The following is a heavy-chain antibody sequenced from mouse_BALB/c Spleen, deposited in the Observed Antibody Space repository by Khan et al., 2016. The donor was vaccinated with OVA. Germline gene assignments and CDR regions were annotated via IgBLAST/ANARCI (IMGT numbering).Heavy chain of an antibody. Sequence: EVQLQESGPGLVKPSQSLSLTCTVTGYSITSGYGWNWNRQFPGNKLEWMGYISYSGSTNYNQSLKSRISITRDTSKNQFFLQVKSVTTEDTATYYCAGTARIKYWGQGTTLTVSS. J-gene: IGHJ2*01. CDR1: GYSITSGYG. CDR2: ISYSGST. V-gene: IGHV3-2*02. D-gene: IGHD1-2*01. CDR3: AGTARIKY.